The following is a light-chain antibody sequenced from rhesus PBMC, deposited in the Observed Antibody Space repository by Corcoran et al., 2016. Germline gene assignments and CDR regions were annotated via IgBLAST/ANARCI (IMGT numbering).Light chain of an antibody. Sequence: DIQMTQSPSSLSASVGDKVTITCRASQGISSWLAWYQQKPGRVPKLLIYAASSLQSGVPSRFSGSGSVTDYTRTSSSLQPEDVATYECQQGYNTPYSFGQGTKVEIK. V-gene: IGKV1-18*01. CDR3: QQGYNTPYS. J-gene: IGKJ2*01. CDR2: AAS. CDR1: QGISSW.